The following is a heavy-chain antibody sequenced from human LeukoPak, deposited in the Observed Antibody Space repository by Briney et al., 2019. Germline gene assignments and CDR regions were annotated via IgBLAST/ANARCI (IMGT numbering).Heavy chain of an antibody. D-gene: IGHD1-1*01. CDR2: ISAYNGNT. V-gene: IGHV1-18*01. CDR3: ARERDDQGFDVFDI. J-gene: IGHJ3*02. Sequence: GASVKVSCKASGYTFTSYGISWVRQAPGQGLEWMGWISAYNGNTNYAQKLQGRVTMTTDTSTSTAYMELRSLRSDDTAVYYCARERDDQGFDVFDIWGQGKMVTVSS. CDR1: GYTFTSYG.